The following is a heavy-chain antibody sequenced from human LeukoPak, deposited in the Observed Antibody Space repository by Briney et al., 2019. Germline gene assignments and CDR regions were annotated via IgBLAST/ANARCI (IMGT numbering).Heavy chain of an antibody. V-gene: IGHV1-2*02. J-gene: IGHJ4*02. CDR1: GYTFTGYY. D-gene: IGHD2-15*01. CDR2: INPNSGGT. Sequence: ASVKVSCKASGYTFTGYYMHWVRQAPGQGLEWMGWINPNSGGTNYAQKFQGRVTMTRDTSISTVYMELGRLRSDDTAVYYCARDGGYCSGGSCYNYFDYWGQGTLVTVSS. CDR3: ARDGGYCSGGSCYNYFDY.